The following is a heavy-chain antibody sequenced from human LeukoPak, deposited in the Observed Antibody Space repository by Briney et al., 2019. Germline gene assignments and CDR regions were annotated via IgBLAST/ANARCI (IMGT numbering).Heavy chain of an antibody. CDR2: MNPNSGNT. J-gene: IGHJ3*02. CDR1: GYTFTSYD. Sequence: GASVKVSCKASGYTFTSYDINWVRQATGQGLEWMGWMNPNSGNTGYAQKFQGRVTMTRNTSISTAYMELSSLRSDDTAVYYCAKGRHDYSNYGAFDIWGQGTMVTVSS. D-gene: IGHD4-11*01. CDR3: AKGRHDYSNYGAFDI. V-gene: IGHV1-8*01.